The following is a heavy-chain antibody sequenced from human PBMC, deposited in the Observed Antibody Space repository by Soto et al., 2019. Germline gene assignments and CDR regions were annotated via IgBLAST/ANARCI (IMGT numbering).Heavy chain of an antibody. D-gene: IGHD3-10*01. J-gene: IGHJ5*02. CDR2: IYYSGST. CDR1: GGSISSYY. CDR3: ARRRTRSTMVRGVVGVHDWFDP. V-gene: IGHV4-59*08. Sequence: SETLSLTCTVSGGSISSYYWSWIRQPPGKGLEWIGYIYYSGSTNYNPSLKSRVTISVDTSKNQFSLKLSSVTAADTAVYYCARRRTRSTMVRGVVGVHDWFDPWGQGTLVTVSS.